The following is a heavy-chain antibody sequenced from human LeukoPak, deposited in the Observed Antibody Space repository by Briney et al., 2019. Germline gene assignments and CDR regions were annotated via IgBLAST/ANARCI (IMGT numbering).Heavy chain of an antibody. CDR1: GGSISSYY. D-gene: IGHD5-18*01. CDR2: IYYIGST. CDR3: ARCGGYSYGSGAYYYFYGMDV. J-gene: IGHJ6*02. V-gene: IGHV4-59*01. Sequence: SETLSLTCTVSGGSISSYYWSWTRQPPGKGLEWNGYIYYIGSTNYNPSLKSRVTISVDTSKNQFSLKLSSVTAADTAVYYCARCGGYSYGSGAYYYFYGMDVWGQGTTVTVSS.